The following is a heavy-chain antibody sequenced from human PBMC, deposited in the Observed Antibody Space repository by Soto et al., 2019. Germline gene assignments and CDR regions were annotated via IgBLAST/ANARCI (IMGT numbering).Heavy chain of an antibody. D-gene: IGHD2-2*01. CDR3: ARDFLGISREYCSSTSCSSTYYYYYMDV. Sequence: SETLSLTCTVSGGSISSYYWSWIRQPPGKGLEWIGYIYYSGSTNYNPSLKSRVTISVDTSKNQFSLKLSSVTAADTAVYYCARDFLGISREYCSSTSCSSTYYYYYMDVWGKGTTVTVSS. V-gene: IGHV4-59*01. J-gene: IGHJ6*03. CDR2: IYYSGST. CDR1: GGSISSYY.